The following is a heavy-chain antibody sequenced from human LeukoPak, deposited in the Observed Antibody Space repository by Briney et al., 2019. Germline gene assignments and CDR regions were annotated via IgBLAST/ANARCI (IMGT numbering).Heavy chain of an antibody. V-gene: IGHV3-21*01. CDR3: ARVVNIGSGYAPDALNI. D-gene: IGHD5-12*01. CDR2: TSTSSSYK. CDR1: GFTFSSYS. J-gene: IGHJ3*02. Sequence: GGSLRLSCAASGFTFSSYSMNWVRQAPGKGLEWVSSTSTSSSYKYYADSVKGRFTISRDNAKNSLYLQMNSLRAEDTAVYYCARVVNIGSGYAPDALNIWGQGTLVTVSS.